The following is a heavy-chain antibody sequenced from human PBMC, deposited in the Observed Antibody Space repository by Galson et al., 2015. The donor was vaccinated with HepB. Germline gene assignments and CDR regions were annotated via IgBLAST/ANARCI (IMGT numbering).Heavy chain of an antibody. J-gene: IGHJ4*02. Sequence: SLRLSCAASGFSFSSYAMNWVRQAPGKGLEWVAVISYDGSNKYCADSVKGRFTISRDNSKNTLFLQMSSLRAEDTAVYYCARDFPYFDYWGQGTLVTVSS. CDR1: GFSFSSYA. V-gene: IGHV3-30-3*01. CDR3: ARDFPYFDY. CDR2: ISYDGSNK.